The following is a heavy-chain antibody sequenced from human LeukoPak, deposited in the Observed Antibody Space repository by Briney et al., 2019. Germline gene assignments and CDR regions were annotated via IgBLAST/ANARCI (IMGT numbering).Heavy chain of an antibody. V-gene: IGHV3-23*01. CDR1: GFTFSSYA. Sequence: GGSLRLSCAASGFTFSSYAMSWVRQAPGKGLEWVSGISSSGSGGSTYYADSVKGRFTISRDNSKNTLYLQVNSVRAEDTAVYYCARAYSSSWYDFWGQGTLVTVSS. CDR2: ISSSGSGGST. D-gene: IGHD6-13*01. CDR3: ARAYSSSWYDF. J-gene: IGHJ5*01.